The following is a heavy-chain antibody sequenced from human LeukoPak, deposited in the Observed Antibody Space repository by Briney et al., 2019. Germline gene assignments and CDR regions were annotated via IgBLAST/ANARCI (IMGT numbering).Heavy chain of an antibody. CDR3: AKEKDWGIGGFDY. V-gene: IGHV3-33*06. Sequence: QPGGSLRLSCAASGFTFSSYGMHWVRQALGKGLEWVAVIWYDGSNKYYADSVKGRFTISRDNSKNTLYLQMNSLRAEDTAVYYCAKEKDWGIGGFDYWGQGTLVTVSS. CDR2: IWYDGSNK. J-gene: IGHJ4*02. D-gene: IGHD3-16*01. CDR1: GFTFSSYG.